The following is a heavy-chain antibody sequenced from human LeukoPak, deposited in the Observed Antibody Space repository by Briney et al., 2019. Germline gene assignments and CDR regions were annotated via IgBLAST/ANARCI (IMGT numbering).Heavy chain of an antibody. D-gene: IGHD3-22*01. J-gene: IGHJ4*02. Sequence: GGSLRLSCAAAGFTFSDHYMDWVSQAPGKGIEWGGRTRKKANSYTTEYAAAVKCRLTISRDPSKNSLYLQMTSLKTEHTALYYRARERYYYASSGNPLGYSFDSWGQGTLVTVSS. CDR3: ARERYYYASSGNPLGYSFDS. V-gene: IGHV3-72*01. CDR1: GFTFSDHY. CDR2: TRKKANSYTT.